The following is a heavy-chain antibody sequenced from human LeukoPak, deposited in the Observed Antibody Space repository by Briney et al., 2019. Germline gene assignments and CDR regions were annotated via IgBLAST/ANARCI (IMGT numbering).Heavy chain of an antibody. CDR1: GFTFSSYA. CDR3: AKYRPTTVVRGPFDY. Sequence: QSGGSLRLSCAASGFTFSSYAMSWVRQAPGKGLEWVSGLTGSGASAYYADSVKGRFTISRDNSKNTLYLQLNSLRAEDTAVYYCAKYRPTTVVRGPFDYWGQRTLVTVSS. J-gene: IGHJ4*02. CDR2: LTGSGASA. V-gene: IGHV3-23*01. D-gene: IGHD4-17*01.